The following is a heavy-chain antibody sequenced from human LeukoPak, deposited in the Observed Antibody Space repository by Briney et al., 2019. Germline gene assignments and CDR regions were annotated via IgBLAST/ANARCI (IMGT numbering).Heavy chain of an antibody. V-gene: IGHV1-8*02. Sequence: ASVKVSCKASGYTFTGHYMNWVRQATGQGLEWMGWMNPNSGNTGYAQKFQGRVTMTRNTSISTAYMELSSLRSEDTAVYYCARARPGYSSSWYRYWFDPWGQGTLVTVSS. D-gene: IGHD6-13*01. CDR2: MNPNSGNT. J-gene: IGHJ5*02. CDR3: ARARPGYSSSWYRYWFDP. CDR1: GYTFTGHY.